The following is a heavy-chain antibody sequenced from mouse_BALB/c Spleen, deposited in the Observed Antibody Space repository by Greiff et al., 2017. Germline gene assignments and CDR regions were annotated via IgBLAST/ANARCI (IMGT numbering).Heavy chain of an antibody. J-gene: IGHJ4*01. CDR3: ARDDGNFHYAMDY. Sequence: EVKLVESGGGLVQPGGSRKLSCAASGFTFSDYGMAWVRQAPGKGPEWVAFISNLAYSIYYADTVTGRFTISRENAKNTLYLEMSSLRSEDTAMYYCARDDGNFHYAMDYWGQGTSVTVSS. D-gene: IGHD2-1*01. V-gene: IGHV5-15*02. CDR1: GFTFSDYG. CDR2: ISNLAYSI.